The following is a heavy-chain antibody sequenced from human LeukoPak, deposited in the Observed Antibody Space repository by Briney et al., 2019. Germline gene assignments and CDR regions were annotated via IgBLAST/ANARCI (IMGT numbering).Heavy chain of an antibody. J-gene: IGHJ4*02. Sequence: SETLSLTCTVSGGSISTYYWNWIRQPPGKGLEWIGYIHYSGTTNHNPSLKGRVTISVDTSKNQFSLKLSSVTAADTAVYYCARRSPGDWDLYYFDYWGQGTLVTVSS. CDR1: GGSISTYY. V-gene: IGHV4-59*08. D-gene: IGHD3-9*01. CDR2: IHYSGTT. CDR3: ARRSPGDWDLYYFDY.